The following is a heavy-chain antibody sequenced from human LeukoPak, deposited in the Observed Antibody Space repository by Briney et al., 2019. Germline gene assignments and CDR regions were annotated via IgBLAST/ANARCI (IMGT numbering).Heavy chain of an antibody. CDR3: ARDYDILTGRTIDH. D-gene: IGHD3-9*01. J-gene: IGHJ4*02. V-gene: IGHV3-11*04. Sequence: GGSLRLSCAASGFTFSDYYMSCIRQAPGKGLEWVSYISSSGRTIYYAHSVKGRFTISRDNAKNSLYLQMNSLRAEDTAVYYCARDYDILTGRTIDHWGQGTLVTVSS. CDR1: GFTFSDYY. CDR2: ISSSGRTI.